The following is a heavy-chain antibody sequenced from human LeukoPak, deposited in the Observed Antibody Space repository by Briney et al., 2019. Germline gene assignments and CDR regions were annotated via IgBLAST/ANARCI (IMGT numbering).Heavy chain of an antibody. CDR1: GYTFTSYG. CDR2: ISAYNGNT. CDR3: ARDSLLSITIFGVVISYFDY. J-gene: IGHJ4*02. D-gene: IGHD3-3*01. V-gene: IGHV1-18*01. Sequence: ASVKVSCKASGYTFTSYGISWVRQAPGQGLEWMGWISAYNGNTNYAQKLQGRVTMTTDTSTSTAYMELRSLRSDDTAVYYCARDSLLSITIFGVVISYFDYWGQGTLVTVSS.